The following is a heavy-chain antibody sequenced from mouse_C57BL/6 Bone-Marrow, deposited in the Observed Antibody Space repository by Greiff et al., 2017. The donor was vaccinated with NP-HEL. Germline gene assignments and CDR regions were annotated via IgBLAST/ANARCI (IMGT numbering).Heavy chain of an antibody. CDR2: ISSGGSYT. CDR3: AGGRVFDY. V-gene: IGHV5-6*01. J-gene: IGHJ2*01. Sequence: EVKLMESGGDLVKPGGSLKLSCAASGFTFSSYGMSWVRQTPDKRLEWVATISSGGSYTYYPDSVKGRFTISRDNAKNTLYLQMGSLKSEDTAMYYCAGGRVFDYWGQGTTLTVSS. CDR1: GFTFSSYG.